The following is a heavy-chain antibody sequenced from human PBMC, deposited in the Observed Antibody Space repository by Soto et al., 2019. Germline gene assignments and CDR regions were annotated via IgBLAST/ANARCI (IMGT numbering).Heavy chain of an antibody. V-gene: IGHV3-73*01. Sequence: GGSLRLSCAASGFTFSGSAMHWVRQASGKGLEWVGRIRSKANSYATAYAASVKGRFTISRDDSKNTAYLQMNSLKTEDTAVYYCTTPPAIAAALFWGQGTLVTVSS. CDR1: GFTFSGSA. D-gene: IGHD6-13*01. CDR2: IRSKANSYAT. J-gene: IGHJ4*02. CDR3: TTPPAIAAALF.